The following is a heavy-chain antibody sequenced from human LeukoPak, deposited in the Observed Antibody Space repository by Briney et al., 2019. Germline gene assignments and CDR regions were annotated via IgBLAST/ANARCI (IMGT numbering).Heavy chain of an antibody. CDR3: ARGRRAAPVFDY. J-gene: IGHJ4*02. Sequence: SETLSLTCTVSGGSISSSSYYWGWIRQPPGKGLEWIGSIYYSGSTYYNPSLKSRVTISVDTSKNQFYLKLSSVTAADTAVYYCARGRRAAPVFDYWGQGTLVTVSS. CDR1: GGSISSSSYY. D-gene: IGHD2-15*01. V-gene: IGHV4-39*01. CDR2: IYYSGST.